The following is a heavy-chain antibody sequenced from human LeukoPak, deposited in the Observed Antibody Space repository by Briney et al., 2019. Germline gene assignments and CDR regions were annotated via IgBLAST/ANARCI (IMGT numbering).Heavy chain of an antibody. CDR3: VRDGVGSGGDFDY. Sequence: GGSLRLSCAASGFTFSGHGMHWVRRAPGKGLVWVSHINSDVSDTTYADSVKGRFTISRDNAKNTLYLQLNSLRVEDTAVYYCVRDGVGSGGDFDYWGQGTLVTVSS. J-gene: IGHJ4*02. D-gene: IGHD2-8*02. V-gene: IGHV3-74*03. CDR2: INSDVSDT. CDR1: GFTFSGHG.